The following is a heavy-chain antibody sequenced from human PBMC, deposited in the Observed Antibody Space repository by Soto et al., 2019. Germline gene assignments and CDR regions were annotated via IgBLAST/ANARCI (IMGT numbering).Heavy chain of an antibody. V-gene: IGHV1-18*01. Sequence: QVQLVQSGAEVRKPGASVKVSCKASGYIFATFGIGWVRQAPGQGLEWMGWISAYNGNRNFAQNVRDRVTMNTDTSTNTAHMELRSLRSDDTAVYYCARDGGTGLDYWGQGTLVTVSS. CDR1: GYIFATFG. D-gene: IGHD1-1*01. J-gene: IGHJ4*02. CDR2: ISAYNGNR. CDR3: ARDGGTGLDY.